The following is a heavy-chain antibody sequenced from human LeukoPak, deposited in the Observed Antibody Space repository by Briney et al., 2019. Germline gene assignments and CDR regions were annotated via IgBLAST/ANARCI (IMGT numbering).Heavy chain of an antibody. D-gene: IGHD3-22*01. Sequence: GGSLRLSCVASGFTFDDYAMHWVRQVPGKGLEWVSGITWNSGGIDYADSVKGRFTISRDNAQNSLYLQMNSLRAEDTAVYYCARSSGYYYIFDYWGQGTLVTVSS. CDR2: ITWNSGGI. J-gene: IGHJ4*02. CDR3: ARSSGYYYIFDY. CDR1: GFTFDDYA. V-gene: IGHV3-9*01.